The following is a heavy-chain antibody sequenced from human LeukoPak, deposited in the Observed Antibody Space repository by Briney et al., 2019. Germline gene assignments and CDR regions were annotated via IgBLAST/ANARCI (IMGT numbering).Heavy chain of an antibody. CDR1: GGSISSGDSY. CDR3: ARNGYCSGGSCYSNNAFDI. CDR2: IYYSGTT. V-gene: IGHV4-31*03. J-gene: IGHJ3*02. D-gene: IGHD2-15*01. Sequence: SETLSLTCTVSGGSISSGDSYWSWIRQLPGKGLDWIGYIYYSGTTYYNPSLKSRLTISVDTSKNQFSLKLSSVTAADTAVYYCARNGYCSGGSCYSNNAFDIWGQGTMVTVSS.